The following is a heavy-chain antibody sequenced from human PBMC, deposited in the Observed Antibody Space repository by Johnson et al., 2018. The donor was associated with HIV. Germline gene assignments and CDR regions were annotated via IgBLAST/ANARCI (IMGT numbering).Heavy chain of an antibody. D-gene: IGHD5-24*01. CDR3: ARDLGWLQSGDAFDI. V-gene: IGHV3-30*04. J-gene: IGHJ3*02. CDR2: ISYDVSNK. CDR1: GFTFSSYA. Sequence: QVHLVESGGGVVQPGRSLRLSCAASGFTFSSYAMHWVRQAPGKGLEWVAVISYDVSNKYYADSVKGRFTISRDNSENTLYLQMNSLRVEDTAVYYCARDLGWLQSGDAFDIWGQGTMVTVSS.